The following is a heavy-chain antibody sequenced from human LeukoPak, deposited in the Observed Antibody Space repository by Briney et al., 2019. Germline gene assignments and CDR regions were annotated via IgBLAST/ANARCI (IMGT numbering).Heavy chain of an antibody. V-gene: IGHV3-23*01. J-gene: IGHJ4*02. CDR3: AMTVAADY. CDR2: ISDSGGST. Sequence: PGGSLRLSCAACGFSLNNYAMTWVRQAPGKGLELVSAISDSGGSTYYADSVKGRFTISRDKSKNTLYPQVSNLKAEDTALYYCAMTVAADYWGQGTLVTVSS. CDR1: GFSLNNYA. D-gene: IGHD6-19*01.